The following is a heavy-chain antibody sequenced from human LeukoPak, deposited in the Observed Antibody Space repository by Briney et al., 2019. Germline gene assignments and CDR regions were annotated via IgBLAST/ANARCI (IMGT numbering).Heavy chain of an antibody. CDR1: GFTFSSYA. Sequence: AGGSLRLSCAASGFTFSSYAMSWVRQAPGKGLEWVSAISGSGGSTYYADSVKGRFTISRDNSKNTLYLQMNSLRAEDTAVYYCAKRKGPDYYDSSGYYWVYAFDIWGQGTMVTVSS. CDR2: ISGSGGST. CDR3: AKRKGPDYYDSSGYYWVYAFDI. D-gene: IGHD3-22*01. V-gene: IGHV3-23*01. J-gene: IGHJ3*02.